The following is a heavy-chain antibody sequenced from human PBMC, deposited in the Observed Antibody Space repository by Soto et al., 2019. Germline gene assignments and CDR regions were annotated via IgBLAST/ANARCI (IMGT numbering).Heavy chain of an antibody. CDR3: ATSSES. V-gene: IGHV3-9*01. Sequence: EVQLVASGGGLVQPGRSLRLSCAASGFTFDDYAMHWVRQAPGKGLEWVSGISWNSGSIGYADSVKGRFTISRDNAKNSLYLQMNSLRAEDSDLYYCATSSESWGQGTLVTVFS. J-gene: IGHJ5*02. CDR1: GFTFDDYA. CDR2: ISWNSGSI.